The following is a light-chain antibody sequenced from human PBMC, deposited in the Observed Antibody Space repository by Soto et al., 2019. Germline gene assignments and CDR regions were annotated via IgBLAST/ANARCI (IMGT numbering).Light chain of an antibody. Sequence: EIVFTQSPCTVSVSPWEGSTLSCSASHSVSSAYLAWYQQKPGQAPTLLIYSASNRATGISDRFSGSGSGTDFTLTITRLEPEDFAVYYCQQYETSLPITFGQGTRLEIK. V-gene: IGKV3-20*01. CDR1: HSVSSAY. J-gene: IGKJ5*01. CDR2: SAS. CDR3: QQYETSLPIT.